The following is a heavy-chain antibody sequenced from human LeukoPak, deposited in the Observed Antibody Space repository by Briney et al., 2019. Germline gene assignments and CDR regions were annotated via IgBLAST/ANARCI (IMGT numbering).Heavy chain of an antibody. CDR3: AKDQIVVVVASGWFDP. CDR1: GFTFSSYG. Sequence: PGGSLRLSCAASGFTFSSYGMHWVRQAPGKGLEWVAFIRYDGSNKYYADSVKGRFTIPRDNSKNTLYLQMNSLRAEDTAVYYCAKDQIVVVVASGWFDPWGQGTLVTVSS. V-gene: IGHV3-30*02. D-gene: IGHD2-15*01. J-gene: IGHJ5*02. CDR2: IRYDGSNK.